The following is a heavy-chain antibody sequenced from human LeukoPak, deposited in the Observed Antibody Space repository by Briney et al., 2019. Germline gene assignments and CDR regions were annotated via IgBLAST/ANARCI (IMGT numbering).Heavy chain of an antibody. CDR2: IIPILGIA. J-gene: IGHJ5*02. D-gene: IGHD3-10*01. CDR1: GGTFSSYA. V-gene: IGHV1-69*04. Sequence: SVKVSCKASGGTFSSYAISWVRQAPGQGPEWMGRIIPILGIANYAQKFQGRVTITADKSTSTAYMELSSLRSEDTAVYYCARDRYYYGSGTYPGGFDPWGQGTLVTVSS. CDR3: ARDRYYYGSGTYPGGFDP.